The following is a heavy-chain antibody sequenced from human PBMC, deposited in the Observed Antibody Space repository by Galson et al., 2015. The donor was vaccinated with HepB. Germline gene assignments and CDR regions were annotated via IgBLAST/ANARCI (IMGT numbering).Heavy chain of an antibody. Sequence: SLRLSCAASGFTFSSYGMHWVRQAPGKGLEWVAVISYDGSNKYYADSVKGRFTISRDNSKNTLYLQMNSLRAEDTAVYYCARDPGYSSGWYKGNFWKGGMDVRCQGTTVTVSS. CDR1: GFTFSSYG. J-gene: IGHJ6*02. CDR2: ISYDGSNK. CDR3: ARDPGYSSGWYKGNFWKGGMDV. D-gene: IGHD6-19*01. V-gene: IGHV3-30*03.